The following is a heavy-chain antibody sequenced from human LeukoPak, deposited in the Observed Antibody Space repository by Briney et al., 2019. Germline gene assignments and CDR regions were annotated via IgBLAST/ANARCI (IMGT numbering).Heavy chain of an antibody. CDR2: IWYDGSNK. V-gene: IGHV3-33*01. CDR1: GFTFSSYG. Sequence: GGPLRLSCAASGFTFSSYGMHWVRQAPGKGLEWVAVIWYDGSNKYYADSVKGRFTISRDNSKNTLYLQMNSLRAEDTAVYYCARDRISYYGSGSYIGLLDYWGQGTLVTVSS. J-gene: IGHJ4*02. D-gene: IGHD3-10*01. CDR3: ARDRISYYGSGSYIGLLDY.